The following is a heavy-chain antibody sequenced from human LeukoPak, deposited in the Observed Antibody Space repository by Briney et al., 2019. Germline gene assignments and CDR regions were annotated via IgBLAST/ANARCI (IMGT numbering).Heavy chain of an antibody. D-gene: IGHD3-10*01. Sequence: PSETLSLTCTVSGGSISSYYWSWIRQPPGKGLEWIGYIYYSGSTSYNPSLKSRVTISLDTSKNQFSLKLSSVTAADTAVYYCARGDGSGSLLGSWGQGTLVTVSS. J-gene: IGHJ4*02. CDR1: GGSISSYY. V-gene: IGHV4-59*01. CDR3: ARGDGSGSLLGS. CDR2: IYYSGST.